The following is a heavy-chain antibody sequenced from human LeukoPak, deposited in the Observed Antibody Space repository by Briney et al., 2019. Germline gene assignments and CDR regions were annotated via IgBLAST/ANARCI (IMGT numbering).Heavy chain of an antibody. CDR2: IYYSGST. D-gene: IGHD2-2*01. CDR3: ARAWGDIVVVPAAPYGMDV. V-gene: IGHV4-59*01. Sequence: SETLSLTCTVSGGSISSYYWSWIRQPPGKGLEWIGYIYYSGSTNYNPSLKSRVTISVDTSKNQFSLKLSSVTAADTAVYYCARAWGDIVVVPAAPYGMDVWGQGTTVTVSS. CDR1: GGSISSYY. J-gene: IGHJ6*02.